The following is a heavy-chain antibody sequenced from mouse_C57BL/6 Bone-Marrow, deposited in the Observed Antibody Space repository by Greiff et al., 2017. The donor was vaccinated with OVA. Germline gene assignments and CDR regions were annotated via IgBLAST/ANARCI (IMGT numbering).Heavy chain of an antibody. CDR1: GYTFTSYW. V-gene: IGHV1-64*01. CDR2: IHPNSGST. CDR3: ARGSYYGSSYVYAMDY. D-gene: IGHD1-1*01. J-gene: IGHJ4*01. Sequence: QVQLQQPGAELVKPGASVKLSCKASGYTFTSYWMHWVKQRPGQGLEWIGMIHPNSGSTNYNEKFKSKATLTVDKSSSTAYMQLSSLTSEDSAVYYCARGSYYGSSYVYAMDYWGQGTSVTVSS.